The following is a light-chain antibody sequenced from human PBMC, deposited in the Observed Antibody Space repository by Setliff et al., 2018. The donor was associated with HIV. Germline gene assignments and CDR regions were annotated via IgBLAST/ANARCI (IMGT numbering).Light chain of an antibody. CDR1: SSDVGNNNY. Sequence: QSALAQPATVSGSPGQSITIPCTGTSSDVGNNNYVSWFQHHPGKAPKLMIYEVSNRPSGVSNRFSASKSGNTASLTISGLQAEDEADYYCSSYRTGNTQVFGGGTKVTVL. CDR3: SSYRTGNTQV. J-gene: IGLJ3*02. CDR2: EVS. V-gene: IGLV2-14*01.